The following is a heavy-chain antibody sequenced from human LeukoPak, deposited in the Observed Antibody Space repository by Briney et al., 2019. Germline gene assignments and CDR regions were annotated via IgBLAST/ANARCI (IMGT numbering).Heavy chain of an antibody. D-gene: IGHD3-3*01. CDR3: ARDRYDSPYYYMDV. J-gene: IGHJ6*03. CDR1: GGSVSSGASY. V-gene: IGHV4-31*03. Sequence: TLSLTCTVSGGSVSSGASYWSWIRQHPGKGLEWIGYIYYSGTTYYNPSLKSRVTISVDTSKNQFSLKLSSVTAADTAVYYCARDRYDSPYYYMDVWGKGTTVTVSS. CDR2: IYYSGTT.